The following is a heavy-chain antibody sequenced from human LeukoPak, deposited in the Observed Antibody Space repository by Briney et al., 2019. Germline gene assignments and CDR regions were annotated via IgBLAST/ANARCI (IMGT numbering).Heavy chain of an antibody. CDR1: GFTFSSYG. CDR2: IWYDGSNK. V-gene: IGHV3-33*06. J-gene: IGHJ4*02. D-gene: IGHD5-18*01. Sequence: GGSLRLSCAASGFTFSSYGMHWVRQAPGKRLEWVAVIWYDGSNKYYADSVKGRFTISRDNSKNTLYLQMNSLRAEDTAVYYCAKEGSYPFDYWGQGTLVTVSS. CDR3: AKEGSYPFDY.